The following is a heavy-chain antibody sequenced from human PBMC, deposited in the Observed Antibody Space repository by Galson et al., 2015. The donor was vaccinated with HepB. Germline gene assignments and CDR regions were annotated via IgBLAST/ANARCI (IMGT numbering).Heavy chain of an antibody. CDR1: GFTFSSYW. J-gene: IGHJ4*02. D-gene: IGHD6-19*01. V-gene: IGHV3-7*01. Sequence: SLRLSCAASGFTFSSYWMSWVRQAPGKGLEWVANIKQDGSEKYYVDSVEGRFTIFRDNAKNSLYLQMNSLRAEDTAVYYCARDLRGSGWYVDYWGQGTLVTVSS. CDR3: ARDLRGSGWYVDY. CDR2: IKQDGSEK.